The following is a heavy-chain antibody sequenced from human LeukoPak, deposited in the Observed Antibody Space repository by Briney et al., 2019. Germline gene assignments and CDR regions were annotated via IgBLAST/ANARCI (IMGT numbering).Heavy chain of an antibody. V-gene: IGHV3-23*01. CDR2: ISGSGGST. CDR1: GFTFSSYA. D-gene: IGHD6-19*01. CDR3: AKDRGSGWSRYFDY. J-gene: IGHJ4*02. Sequence: GGSLKLSCAASGFTFSSYAMSWVRQAPGKGLEWVSAISGSGGSTYYADSVKGRFTISRDNSKNTLYLQMNSLRAEDTAVYYCAKDRGSGWSRYFDYWGQGTLVTVSS.